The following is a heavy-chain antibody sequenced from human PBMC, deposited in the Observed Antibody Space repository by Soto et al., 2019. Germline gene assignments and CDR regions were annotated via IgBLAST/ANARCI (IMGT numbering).Heavy chain of an antibody. V-gene: IGHV3-23*01. J-gene: IGHJ4*02. D-gene: IGHD6-19*01. CDR3: ACGGYSSGWFDY. CDR2: ISGSGGST. Sequence: GGSLRLSCAASGFTFSSYAMSWVRQAPGKGLEWVSAISGSGGSTYYADSVKGRFTISRDNSKNTLYLQMNSLRAEDTAVYYCACGGYSSGWFDYWGQGTLVTVSS. CDR1: GFTFSSYA.